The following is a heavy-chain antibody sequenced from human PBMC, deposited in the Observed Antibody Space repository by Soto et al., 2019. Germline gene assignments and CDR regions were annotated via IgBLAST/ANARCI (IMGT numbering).Heavy chain of an antibody. V-gene: IGHV1-3*01. CDR1: GYTFITHG. D-gene: IGHD2-21*02. CDR3: ARSAVLTVRSSGDY. Sequence: QVHLVQSGPEVKKLGASVKVSCKASGYTFITHGIHWVRQAPGQGLEWMGWINAGNGNTKYSPNFLGRVTVTRDTSAGTVYMELSSLRGDDTATYYCARSAVLTVRSSGDYWGQGTLVTVSS. CDR2: INAGNGNT. J-gene: IGHJ4*02.